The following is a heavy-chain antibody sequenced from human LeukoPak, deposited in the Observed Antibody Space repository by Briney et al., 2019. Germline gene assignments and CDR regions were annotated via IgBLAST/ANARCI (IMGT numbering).Heavy chain of an antibody. CDR1: GGSISSGDYY. V-gene: IGHV4-30-4*01. D-gene: IGHD3-22*01. CDR2: IHYSGRT. CDR3: ARDSSRYDTLDY. Sequence: PSETLSLTCTVSGGSISSGDYYWSWIRQPPGRGLEWIGNIHYSGRTYYNPSLMSRATMSVDTSKNQFPLKLSSVTAADTAVYYWARDSSRYDTLDYWGQGTLLTASS. J-gene: IGHJ4*02.